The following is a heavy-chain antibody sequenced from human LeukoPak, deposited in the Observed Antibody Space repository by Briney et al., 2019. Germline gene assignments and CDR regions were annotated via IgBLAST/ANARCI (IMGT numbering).Heavy chain of an antibody. CDR1: GFTFGDYA. CDR2: INHSGST. D-gene: IGHD6-13*01. V-gene: IGHV4-34*01. CDR3: ARGLEIGAAGTDYFDY. J-gene: IGHJ4*02. Sequence: LRLSCTASGFTFGDYAMTWVRQAPGKGLEWIGEINHSGSTNYNPSLKSRVTISVDTSKNQFSLKLSSVTAADTAVYYCARGLEIGAAGTDYFDYWGQGTLVTVSS.